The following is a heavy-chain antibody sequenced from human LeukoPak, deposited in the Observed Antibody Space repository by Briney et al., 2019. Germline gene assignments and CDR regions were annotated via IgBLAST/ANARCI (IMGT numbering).Heavy chain of an antibody. D-gene: IGHD3-10*01. CDR2: IKEDGSEK. Sequence: GGSLRLSCAASGFTFSSYWMTWVRQAPGKGLAWVANIKEDGSEKHYVDFVKGRFTISRDNAKNSLYLQMDSLRAEDTAVYYCARSPSTMVRGVIIPPFDYWGQGTLVTVSS. CDR1: GFTFSSYW. CDR3: ARSPSTMVRGVIIPPFDY. J-gene: IGHJ4*02. V-gene: IGHV3-7*01.